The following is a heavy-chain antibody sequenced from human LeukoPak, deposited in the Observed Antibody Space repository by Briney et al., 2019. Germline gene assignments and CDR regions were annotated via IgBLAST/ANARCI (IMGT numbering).Heavy chain of an antibody. V-gene: IGHV3-23*01. J-gene: IGHJ3*02. CDR3: AKGGQVGAGTRAFHI. D-gene: IGHD1-26*01. Sequence: GGSLRLSCAAFSNYAMSWVRQAPAKGLEWVSAISAGGAFTCYADSVKGRFTISRDNSKNTLALQMSSLSAEDTAVYYCAKGGQVGAGTRAFHIWGQGTMVTVSS. CDR2: ISAGGAFT. CDR1: SNYA.